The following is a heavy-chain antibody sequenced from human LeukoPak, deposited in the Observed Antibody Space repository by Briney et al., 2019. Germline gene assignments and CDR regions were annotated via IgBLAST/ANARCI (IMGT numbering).Heavy chain of an antibody. V-gene: IGHV3-7*01. D-gene: IGHD6-13*01. CDR1: EFSASNYW. CDR3: VREWAGGLAAAGTRIEGSY. CDR2: IKQDGSQE. Sequence: GGSLRLSCVVSEFSASNYWMSWVRQAPGKGGEWVANIKQDGSQENYVDSVKGRFTISRDNAKNPVYLQMNGLLVEDTAVYSRVREWAGGLAAAGTRIEGSYWGQGTQVIVSS. J-gene: IGHJ4*02.